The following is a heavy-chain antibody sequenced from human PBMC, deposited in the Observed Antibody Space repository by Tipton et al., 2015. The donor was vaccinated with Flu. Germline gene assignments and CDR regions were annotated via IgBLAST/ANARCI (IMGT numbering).Heavy chain of an antibody. CDR2: VYHSGTT. Sequence: TLSLTCTVSGYAISSGYYWAWIRQSPGKELEWIGSVYHSGTTFYNPSLKSRLTILLDKSRNQFSLRLTSVTAADTALYYCTRDGRYFDRLGYSGIDFWGQGTLVTVSS. CDR1: GYAISSGYY. D-gene: IGHD1-26*01. V-gene: IGHV4-38-2*02. CDR3: TRDGRYFDRLGYSGIDF. J-gene: IGHJ4*02.